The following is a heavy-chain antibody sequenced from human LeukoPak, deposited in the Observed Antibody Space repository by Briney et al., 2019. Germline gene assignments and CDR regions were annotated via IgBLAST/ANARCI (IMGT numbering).Heavy chain of an antibody. D-gene: IGHD3-22*01. CDR3: ASSIADSSGQEFDY. V-gene: IGHV4-34*01. CDR2: INHSGSA. Sequence: SETLSLTCAVSGGSFSGYYWTWIRQPPGKGLEWIGEINHSGSANYNPSLKSRVTISLDTSKNQFSLKLSSVTAADTAVYYCASSIADSSGQEFDYWGQGTLVTVSS. J-gene: IGHJ4*02. CDR1: GGSFSGYY.